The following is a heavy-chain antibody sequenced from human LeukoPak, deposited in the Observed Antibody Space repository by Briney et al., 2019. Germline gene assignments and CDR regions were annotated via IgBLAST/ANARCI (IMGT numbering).Heavy chain of an antibody. D-gene: IGHD5-18*01. Sequence: PGGSLRLSCAASGFTFSDYCMSWIRQAPGKGLEWVSYISSSGSTIYYADSVKGRFTISRDNAKNSLYLQMNSLRAEDAAVYYCARGGHYVDTALDYWGQGTLATVSS. CDR2: ISSSGSTI. CDR1: GFTFSDYC. J-gene: IGHJ4*02. CDR3: ARGGHYVDTALDY. V-gene: IGHV3-11*04.